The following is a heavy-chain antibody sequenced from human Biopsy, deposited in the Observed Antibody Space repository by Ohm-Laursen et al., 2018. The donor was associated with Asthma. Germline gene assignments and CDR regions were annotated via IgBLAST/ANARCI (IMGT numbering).Heavy chain of an antibody. V-gene: IGHV1-69*01. J-gene: IGHJ6*02. CDR1: VGTFSNFA. CDR3: ARCQVGYSSGWSLLLKKIYYSGMDV. CDR2: IMTVFGTT. D-gene: IGHD6-19*01. Sequence: SSVKVSCKAPVGTFSNFAISWVRQAPGQGLEWLGGIMTVFGTTNYAQTFQGRVTITADESTSTAYMEVTSLRSEDTAIYYCARCQVGYSSGWSLLLKKIYYSGMDVWGQGTAVTVSS.